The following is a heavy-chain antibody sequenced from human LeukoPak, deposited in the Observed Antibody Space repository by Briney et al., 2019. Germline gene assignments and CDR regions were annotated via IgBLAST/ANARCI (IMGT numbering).Heavy chain of an antibody. D-gene: IGHD3-22*01. CDR1: GFIVNSSE. CDR3: ARYSSSGFDH. Sequence: PGGSLRLSFAFSGFIVNSSELTWVRQAPGKGLDWVSLIYSGGSTYYADSVKGRFIISRDNSKNTLYLQMNSLRADDTAVYYCARYSSSGFDHWGRGTLVTVSS. J-gene: IGHJ4*02. V-gene: IGHV3-53*01. CDR2: IYSGGST.